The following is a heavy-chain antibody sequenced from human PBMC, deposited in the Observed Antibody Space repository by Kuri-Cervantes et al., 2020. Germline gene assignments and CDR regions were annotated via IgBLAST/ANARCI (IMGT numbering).Heavy chain of an antibody. CDR1: GYTFTGYY. D-gene: IGHD6-13*01. Sequence: ASVKVSCKASGYTFTGYYMHWVRQAPGQGLEWMGIINPSGGSTSYAQKFQGRVTMTRDTSTSTVYMELSSLRSEDTAVYYCARDRPPAAGRRDLSGGMEVLGQGTTVTVSS. CDR3: ARDRPPAAGRRDLSGGMEV. J-gene: IGHJ6*02. V-gene: IGHV1-46*01. CDR2: INPSGGST.